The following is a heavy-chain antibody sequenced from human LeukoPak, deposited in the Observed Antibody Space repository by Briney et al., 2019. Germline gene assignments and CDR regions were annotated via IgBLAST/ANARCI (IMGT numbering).Heavy chain of an antibody. CDR2: INHSGST. CDR3: ARGRYFSWFDP. V-gene: IGHV4-34*01. Sequence: SETLSLTCAVYGGSFSGYCWSWIRQPPGKGLEWIGEINHSGSTNYNPSLKSRVTISVDTSKNQFSLKLSSVTAADTAVYYCARGRYFSWFDPWGQGTLVTVSS. D-gene: IGHD3-9*01. J-gene: IGHJ5*02. CDR1: GGSFSGYC.